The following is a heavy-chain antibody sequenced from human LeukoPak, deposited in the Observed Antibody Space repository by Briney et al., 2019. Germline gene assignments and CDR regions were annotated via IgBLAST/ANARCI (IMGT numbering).Heavy chain of an antibody. Sequence: SGTLSLTCAVSGGSISSSNWWSWVRQPPGKGLEWIGEIYHSGSTNYNPSLKSRVTISVDKPKNQFSLKLSSVTAADTAVYYCAREGGGGIAAAFDPWGQGTLVTVSS. V-gene: IGHV4-4*02. J-gene: IGHJ5*02. D-gene: IGHD6-13*01. CDR3: AREGGGGIAAAFDP. CDR2: IYHSGST. CDR1: GGSISSSNW.